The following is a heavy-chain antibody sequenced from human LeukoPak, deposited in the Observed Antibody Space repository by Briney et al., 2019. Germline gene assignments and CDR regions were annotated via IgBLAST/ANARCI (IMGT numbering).Heavy chain of an antibody. J-gene: IGHJ4*02. CDR1: GLTFSNAW. D-gene: IGHD1-26*01. Sequence: GGSLRLSCAASGLTFSNAWMNWVRQAPGKGLEWVSAISGSGGSTYYADSVKGRFTISRDNSKNTLYLQMNSLRAEDTAIYYCAKETYSGSYFDYWGQGTLVTVSS. V-gene: IGHV3-23*01. CDR2: ISGSGGST. CDR3: AKETYSGSYFDY.